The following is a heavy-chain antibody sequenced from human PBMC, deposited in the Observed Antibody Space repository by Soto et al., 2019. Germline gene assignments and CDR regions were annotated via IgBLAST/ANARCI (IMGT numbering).Heavy chain of an antibody. CDR1: GGSVTNRSYS. CDR2: VYYRGRS. V-gene: IGHV4-39*01. D-gene: IGHD4-17*01. Sequence: SATLSLTCTLSGGSVTNRSYSWGWIRQSPGKGLEWIGSVYYRGRSYSKSSVKSRVTIPVDTSKNRFSLSLNSVTASDTAVYFCVSQRTTVPTQAYIDYWGPGALVTVSS. J-gene: IGHJ4*02. CDR3: VSQRTTVPTQAYIDY.